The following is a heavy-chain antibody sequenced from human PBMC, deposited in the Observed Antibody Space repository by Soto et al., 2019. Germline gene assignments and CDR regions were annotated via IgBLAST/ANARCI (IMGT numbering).Heavy chain of an antibody. CDR2: ISSSGNYM. Sequence: EVQLVESGGGLVKPGGSLRLSCAASGFTFSNYGMNWVRQAPGKGLEWVASISSSGNYMYYADSVKGRFTISRDNAKNTLNLQANRLRAEDTAVDYWARDCSNNSCYGGHFDYWGQGPLVTVS. V-gene: IGHV3-21*01. D-gene: IGHD2-2*01. J-gene: IGHJ4*02. CDR3: ARDCSNNSCYGGHFDY. CDR1: GFTFSNYG.